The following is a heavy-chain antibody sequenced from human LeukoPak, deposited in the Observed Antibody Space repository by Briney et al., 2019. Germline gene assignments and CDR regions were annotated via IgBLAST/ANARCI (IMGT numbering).Heavy chain of an antibody. V-gene: IGHV3-21*01. D-gene: IGHD3-16*02. CDR2: ISSSGTYI. Sequence: GGSLRLSCAASGYTFSDYSVNWVRQVQGTGMERVSSISSSGTYIYYADSVKGRFTISRDNAKNSLFLQINSLRAEDTAVYYCVSGNDPDYVWGTYRLDAFDIWGEGTMVIVSS. CDR3: VSGNDPDYVWGTYRLDAFDI. CDR1: GYTFSDYS. J-gene: IGHJ3*02.